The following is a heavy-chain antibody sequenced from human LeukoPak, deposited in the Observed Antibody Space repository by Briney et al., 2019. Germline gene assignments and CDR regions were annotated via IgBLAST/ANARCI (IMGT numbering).Heavy chain of an antibody. CDR2: INPSDGST. J-gene: IGHJ4*02. CDR1: GYIFITYY. CDR3: ARDVAREFDY. V-gene: IGHV1-46*01. Sequence: GASAKVSCTASGYIFITYYIHWVRQAPGQGLEWMGVINPSDGSTNYAQKFQGRVTMTRDTSTRTVYMQLSSLRSDDTAVYYCARDVAREFDYWGQGTLVTVSS.